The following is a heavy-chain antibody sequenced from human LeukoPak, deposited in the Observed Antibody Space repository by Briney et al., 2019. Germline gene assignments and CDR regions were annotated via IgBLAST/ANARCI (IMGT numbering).Heavy chain of an antibody. J-gene: IGHJ4*02. CDR2: INPNSGGT. V-gene: IGHV1-2*02. D-gene: IGHD1-26*01. CDR3: ARDVSSGSWWEGETFDY. CDR1: GYTFSAYY. Sequence: ASVKVSCKASGYTFSAYYMHWVRQAPGQGLEWMGWINPNSGGTDYAQKFQGRVTMTRDTSITTAYMELSSLRSDDTAVYYCARDVSSGSWWEGETFDYWGQGTLVIVPS.